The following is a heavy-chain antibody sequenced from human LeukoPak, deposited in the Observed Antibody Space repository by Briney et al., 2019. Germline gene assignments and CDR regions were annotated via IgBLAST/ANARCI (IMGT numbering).Heavy chain of an antibody. D-gene: IGHD5-18*01. Sequence: PGGSLRLSCAASGFTFSSYAMSWVRQAPGKGLEWVSAISSSGGSTYYADSVKGRFTISRDNSKNTLYLQMNSLRAEDTAVYYCAKVGYSYGFYYYMDVWGKGTTVTVSS. CDR2: ISSSGGST. J-gene: IGHJ6*03. CDR1: GFTFSSYA. V-gene: IGHV3-23*01. CDR3: AKVGYSYGFYYYMDV.